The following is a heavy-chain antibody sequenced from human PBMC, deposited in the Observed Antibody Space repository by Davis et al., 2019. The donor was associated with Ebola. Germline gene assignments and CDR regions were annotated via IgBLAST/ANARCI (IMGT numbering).Heavy chain of an antibody. V-gene: IGHV3-21*01. CDR1: GFTFSSYS. CDR3: ASNRNYVT. Sequence: GESLKISCAASGFTFSSYSMNWVRQAPGKWLEWVSSISSSSSYIYYADSVKGRFTISRDNAKNSLYLQMNSLRAEDTAVYYCASNRNYVTWGQGTLVTVSS. J-gene: IGHJ4*02. D-gene: IGHD1-7*01. CDR2: ISSSSSYI.